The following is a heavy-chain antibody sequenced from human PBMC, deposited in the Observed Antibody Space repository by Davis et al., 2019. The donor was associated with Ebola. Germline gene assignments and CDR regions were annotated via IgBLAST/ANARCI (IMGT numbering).Heavy chain of an antibody. V-gene: IGHV4-34*01. CDR2: IDHSGST. CDR1: GGSLSGYY. J-gene: IGHJ4*02. Sequence: MPSETLSLTCAVYGGSLSGYYWSWIRQPPGKGLEWIGEIDHSGSTNYNSSLKSRVTISVDTSKKQFSLKLSSVTAADTAVYYCAKDLYVWGSYRYFDYWGQGTLVTVSS. D-gene: IGHD3-16*02. CDR3: AKDLYVWGSYRYFDY.